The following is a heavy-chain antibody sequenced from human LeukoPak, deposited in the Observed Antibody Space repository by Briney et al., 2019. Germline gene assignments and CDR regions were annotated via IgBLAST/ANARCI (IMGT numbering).Heavy chain of an antibody. V-gene: IGHV4-31*03. J-gene: IGHJ4*02. CDR3: ARERNYGKSFEY. D-gene: IGHD1-7*01. CDR1: GGSISSDDNY. Sequence: PSQTLSLTCTVSGGSISSDDNYWSWIRQHPGRGLEWIGNIFYSGSTYYNPSLKSRVTISVDTSKNQFSLKLSSVTAADTAVYYCARERNYGKSFEYWGQGTPVTVSS. CDR2: IFYSGST.